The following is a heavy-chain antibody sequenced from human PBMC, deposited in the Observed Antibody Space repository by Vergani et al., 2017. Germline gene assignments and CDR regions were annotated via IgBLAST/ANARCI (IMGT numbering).Heavy chain of an antibody. V-gene: IGHV3-21*01. D-gene: IGHD5-18*01. J-gene: IGHJ4*02. CDR1: GFTFSSYS. Sequence: EVQLVESGGDLVKPGGSLRLSCAASGFTFSSYSMNWVRQAPGKGLEWVSSISSSSSYIYYADSVKGRFTISRDNAKNSLYLQMNSLRAEDTAVYYCARASRGYSYGYVQYYWGQGTLVTVSS. CDR3: ARASRGYSYGYVQYY. CDR2: ISSSSSYI.